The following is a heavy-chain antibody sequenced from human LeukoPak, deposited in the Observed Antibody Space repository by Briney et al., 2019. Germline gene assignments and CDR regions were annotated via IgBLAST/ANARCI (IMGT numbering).Heavy chain of an antibody. V-gene: IGHV4-39*01. CDR3: AKHEGSYYDKSGYTFDF. J-gene: IGHJ4*02. D-gene: IGHD3-22*01. CDR2: IHSSGNS. Sequence: GSLRLSCAASGFTFSSYAMSWVRQAPGKGLEWIGSIHSSGNSYCNPSLKSRVTLSVDTSKNQFSLKLSSVTAADRAVYYCAKHEGSYYDKSGYTFDFWGLGTLVTVSS. CDR1: GFTFSSYA.